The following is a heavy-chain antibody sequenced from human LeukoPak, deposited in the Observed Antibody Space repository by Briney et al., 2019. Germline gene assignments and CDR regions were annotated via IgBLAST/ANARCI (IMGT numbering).Heavy chain of an antibody. J-gene: IGHJ4*02. CDR2: IIPIFGTA. CDR3: ASLIGYCSGGSCFKTAVPNDY. D-gene: IGHD2-15*01. CDR1: GGTFSSYA. Sequence: VASVKVSCKASGGTFSSYAISWVRQAPGQGLEWMGGIIPIFGTANYAQKFQGRVTITADESTGTAYMELSSLRSEDTAVYYCASLIGYCSGGSCFKTAVPNDYWGQGTLVTVSS. V-gene: IGHV1-69*01.